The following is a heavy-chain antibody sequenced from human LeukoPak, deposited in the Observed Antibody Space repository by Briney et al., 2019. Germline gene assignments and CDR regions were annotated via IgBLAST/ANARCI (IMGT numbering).Heavy chain of an antibody. CDR1: GGSISSYY. D-gene: IGHD5-18*01. V-gene: IGHV4-59*01. J-gene: IGHJ3*02. CDR2: IYYSGST. CDR3: ARSEYSYGADAFDI. Sequence: SETLSLTCTVSGGSISSYYWSWVRQPPGKGLEWIGYIYYSGSTNYSPSLKSRVTISVDTSKNQFSLKLSSVTAADTAVYYCARSEYSYGADAFDIWGQGTMVTVSS.